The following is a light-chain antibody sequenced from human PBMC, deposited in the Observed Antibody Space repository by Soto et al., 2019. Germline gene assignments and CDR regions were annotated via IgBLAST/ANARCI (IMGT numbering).Light chain of an antibody. CDR2: GVT. Sequence: QSALTQPTSVSGSPGQSITISCTGNHNDIGTYDYVSWYQQHPGRAPRLLIHGVTTRPSGISGRFSASKSGLTASLTISGLQPEDEADYYCSSFTSNRIYVSGPGTTVTVL. J-gene: IGLJ1*01. CDR1: HNDIGTYDY. V-gene: IGLV2-14*03. CDR3: SSFTSNRIYV.